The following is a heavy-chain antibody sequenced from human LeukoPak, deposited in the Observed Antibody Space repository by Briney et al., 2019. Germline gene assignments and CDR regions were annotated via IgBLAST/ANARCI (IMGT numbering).Heavy chain of an antibody. J-gene: IGHJ3*02. D-gene: IGHD3-22*01. V-gene: IGHV3-21*01. Sequence: GGSLRLSCAASGFTFSSYSMNWVRQAPGKGLGWVSSISSSSIYIYYADSVKGRFTISRDNAKNSLYLQMNSLRAEDTAVYYCAREGRRLKASYASTGGPAFAIWGQGTMVTVSS. CDR3: AREGRRLKASYASTGGPAFAI. CDR2: ISSSSIYI. CDR1: GFTFSSYS.